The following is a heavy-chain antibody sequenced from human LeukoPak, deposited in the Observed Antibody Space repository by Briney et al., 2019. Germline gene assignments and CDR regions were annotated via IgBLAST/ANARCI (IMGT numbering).Heavy chain of an antibody. V-gene: IGHV3-53*01. D-gene: IGHD6-13*01. CDR3: ARDRIAPDY. CDR1: GFIVSSNY. J-gene: IGHJ4*02. Sequence: GGSLRLSCAASGFIVSSNYMSWVRQAPGKGLEWVSVISGGGITYYTDSVKGRFTISRDNSKNTLYLQMNSLRAEDTAVYYCARDRIAPDYWGQGTLVTVSS. CDR2: ISGGGIT.